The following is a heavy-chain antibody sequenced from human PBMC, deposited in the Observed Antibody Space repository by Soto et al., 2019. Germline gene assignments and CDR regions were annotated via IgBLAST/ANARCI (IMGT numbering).Heavy chain of an antibody. CDR2: INAGNGNT. J-gene: IGHJ6*02. D-gene: IGHD2-2*01. CDR3: VRDHCSSTSCFYDNYYYYYGMDV. V-gene: IGHV1-3*01. CDR1: GYTFTSYA. Sequence: ASVKVSCKASGYTFTSYAMHWVRQAPGQRLEWMGWINAGNGNTKYSQKFQGRVTITRDTSASTAYMELSSLRSEDTAVYYCVRDHCSSTSCFYDNYYYYYGMDVWGQGTTVTVSS.